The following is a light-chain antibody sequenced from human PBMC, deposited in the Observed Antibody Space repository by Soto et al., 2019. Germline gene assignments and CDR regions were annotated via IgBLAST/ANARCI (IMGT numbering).Light chain of an antibody. V-gene: IGLV2-23*01. Sequence: QAVVTQPASVSGSPGQSITVSCTGTNSDVGSYEFVSWYQQHPGKAPKLMIYEGIKRPSGVSTRFSGSKSGNTASLTISGLQAEDEAEYYCCSYAGSRTVYVFGTGTKLTVL. CDR3: CSYAGSRTVYV. J-gene: IGLJ1*01. CDR1: NSDVGSYEF. CDR2: EGI.